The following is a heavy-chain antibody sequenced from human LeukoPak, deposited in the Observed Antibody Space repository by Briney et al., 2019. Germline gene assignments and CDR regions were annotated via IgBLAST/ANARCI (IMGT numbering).Heavy chain of an antibody. CDR2: IFTGGTT. CDR3: ARGVVVVPYFDY. CDR1: GASITTYY. D-gene: IGHD3-22*01. Sequence: SETLSLTCTVSGASITTYYWSWIRQPAGKGLEWIGRIFTGGTTNYNPSLKSRVTMSVDTSENQLSLKLSSVTAADTAVYYCARGVVVVPYFDYWGQGTLVTVSS. J-gene: IGHJ4*02. V-gene: IGHV4-4*07.